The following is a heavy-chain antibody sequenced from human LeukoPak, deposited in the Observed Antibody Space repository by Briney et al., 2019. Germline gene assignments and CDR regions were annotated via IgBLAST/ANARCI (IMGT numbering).Heavy chain of an antibody. CDR1: GFTVSSNS. V-gene: IGHV3-53*01. Sequence: PGGSLRLSCTVSGFTVSSNSMSWVRQAPGKGLEWVSFIYSGGSTYYADSVKGRFTISRDNSKNTLYLQMNSLRAEDTAVYYCAKVSTAAAGTPFREAVAGTVGYWGQGTLVTVSS. J-gene: IGHJ4*02. CDR3: AKVSTAAAGTPFREAVAGTVGY. CDR2: IYSGGST. D-gene: IGHD6-19*01.